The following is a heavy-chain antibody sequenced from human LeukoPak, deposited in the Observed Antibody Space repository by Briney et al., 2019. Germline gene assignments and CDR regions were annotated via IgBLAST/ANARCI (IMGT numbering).Heavy chain of an antibody. J-gene: IGHJ6*03. Sequence: GESLKISCKGSGYSFTSYWIGWVRQMPGKGLEWMGIIYPGDSDTRYSPSFQGQVTISADKSISTAYLQWSSLKASDTAMYYCARRGPDTAMVTYAYYYYMDVWGKGTTVTISS. CDR2: IYPGDSDT. CDR1: GYSFTSYW. V-gene: IGHV5-51*01. D-gene: IGHD5-18*01. CDR3: ARRGPDTAMVTYAYYYYMDV.